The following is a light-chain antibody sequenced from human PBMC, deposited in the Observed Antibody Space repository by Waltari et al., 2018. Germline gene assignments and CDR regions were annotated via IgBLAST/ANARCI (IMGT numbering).Light chain of an antibody. V-gene: IGLV1-44*01. CDR1: SPNIGTNT. CDR3: AAWDDSLIGRV. CDR2: ANY. J-gene: IGLJ3*02. Sequence: QSVLTQPPSTSGTPGQSVTISCSGSSPNIGTNTVPWYQQFPGTAPKVLVFANYHRPSGVPNRFSASKSGTSASLVISGLQSEDEGDYFCAAWDDSLIGRVFGGGTTLTVL.